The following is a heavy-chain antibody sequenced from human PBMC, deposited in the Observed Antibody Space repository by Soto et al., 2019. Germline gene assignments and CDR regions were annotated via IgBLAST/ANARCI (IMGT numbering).Heavy chain of an antibody. V-gene: IGHV3-30*03. CDR3: VSDRGYGHASVPYS. J-gene: IGHJ4*02. CDR1: GFTFTSYG. D-gene: IGHD5-18*01. CDR2: ISYDGGLQ. Sequence: QAHLVESGGGVVQPGRSLRLSCAASGFTFTSYGMHWVRQAPGTRLEWVAVISYDGGLQHYADSVKGRFTISRDNSKNMVLLQMNSLRAEDTAVYCCVSDRGYGHASVPYSWGQGTLVSVSS.